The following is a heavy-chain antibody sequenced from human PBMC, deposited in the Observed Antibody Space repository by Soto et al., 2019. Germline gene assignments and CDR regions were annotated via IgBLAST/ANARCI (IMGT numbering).Heavy chain of an antibody. Sequence: SETLSLTCSVSGGTISGYYWTWIRQPAGKGLEWIGRIYSSGNTKYNPSLQSRVTMSLDTSNNQFSLRLTSVTAADTAVYYCARDRVRFGELGEYYFDYWGQGTLVTVSS. D-gene: IGHD3-10*01. CDR3: ARDRVRFGELGEYYFDY. CDR1: GGTISGYY. V-gene: IGHV4-4*07. CDR2: IYSSGNT. J-gene: IGHJ4*02.